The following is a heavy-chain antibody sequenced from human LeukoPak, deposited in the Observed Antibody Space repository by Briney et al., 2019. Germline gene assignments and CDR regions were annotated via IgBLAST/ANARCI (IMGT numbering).Heavy chain of an antibody. CDR2: IIPIFGTA. V-gene: IGHV1-69*05. J-gene: IGHJ6*03. Sequence: SVKVSCKASGGTFSSYTISWVRQAPGQGLEWMGGIIPIFGTANYAQKFQGRVTITTDESASTAYMELSSLRSEDTAVYYCARQKGRTRPPNYYYYYYMDVWGKGTTVTVSS. CDR3: ARQKGRTRPPNYYYYYYMDV. CDR1: GGTFSSYT.